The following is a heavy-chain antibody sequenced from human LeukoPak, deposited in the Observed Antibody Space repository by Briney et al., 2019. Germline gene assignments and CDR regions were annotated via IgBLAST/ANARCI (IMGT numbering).Heavy chain of an antibody. CDR1: GFTFSSYS. J-gene: IGHJ4*02. V-gene: IGHV3-21*01. D-gene: IGHD5-18*01. CDR2: ISSSSSYI. CDR3: ARPPGYSYGYRWGYFDY. Sequence: GGSLRLSCAASGFTFSSYSMNWVRQAAGKGLEWVSSISSSSSYIYYADSVKGRFTISRDNAKNSLYLQMNSLRAEDTAVYYCARPPGYSYGYRWGYFDYWGQGTLVTVSS.